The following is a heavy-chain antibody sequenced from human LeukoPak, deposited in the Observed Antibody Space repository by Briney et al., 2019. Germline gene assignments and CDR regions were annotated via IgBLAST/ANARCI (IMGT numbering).Heavy chain of an antibody. D-gene: IGHD5-12*01. CDR1: GYTLTDHY. CDR2: INPTNGIA. Sequence: ASVKVSCKASGYTLTDHYMHWLRQTPGRGLEWVGWINPTNGIAVYGQAFQGRVTMTRDTSISTVYMELTNLRSDDTGVYYCAKEGYSNGPDPWGQGTLVTVSS. V-gene: IGHV1-2*02. CDR3: AKEGYSNGPDP. J-gene: IGHJ5*02.